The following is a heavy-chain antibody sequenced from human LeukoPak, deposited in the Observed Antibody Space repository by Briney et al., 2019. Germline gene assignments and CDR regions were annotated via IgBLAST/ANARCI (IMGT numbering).Heavy chain of an antibody. J-gene: IGHJ5*02. Sequence: SETLSLTCTVSGGSISSYYWSWIRQPPGKGLEWIGDIYNSGSTNHNPSLRSRVTISVDTSKNQFSLKLSSVTAADTAVYYCAKSWRPRRWPDSFDPWGQGTLVTVSS. V-gene: IGHV4-59*01. CDR2: IYNSGST. CDR3: AKSWRPRRWPDSFDP. CDR1: GGSISSYY. D-gene: IGHD5-24*01.